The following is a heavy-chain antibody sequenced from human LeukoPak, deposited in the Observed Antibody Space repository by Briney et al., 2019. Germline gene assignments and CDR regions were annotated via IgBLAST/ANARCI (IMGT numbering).Heavy chain of an antibody. CDR2: ISYDGSNK. Sequence: GGSLRLSCAACGFTFSSYAMHWVRQAPGKGLEGVAFISYDGSNKYYADSVKGRFTISRDNSKNTLYLQMNSLRAEDTAEYYCAKDAGYENTYYFDYWGQGTLVTVSS. D-gene: IGHD2-2*01. CDR1: GFTFSSYA. J-gene: IGHJ4*02. V-gene: IGHV3-30*04. CDR3: AKDAGYENTYYFDY.